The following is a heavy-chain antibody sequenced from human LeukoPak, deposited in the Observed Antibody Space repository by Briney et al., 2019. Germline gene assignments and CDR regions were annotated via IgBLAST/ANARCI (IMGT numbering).Heavy chain of an antibody. V-gene: IGHV3-73*01. D-gene: IGHD2-15*01. CDR2: IRSKANSYAT. Sequence: GGSLRLSCAASGFTFSGSAMHWVRQASGKGLEWVGRIRSKANSYATAYAASVKRRFTISRDDSKNTAYLQMNSLKTEDTAVYYCTSPGGSLDYWGQGTLVTVSS. J-gene: IGHJ4*02. CDR1: GFTFSGSA. CDR3: TSPGGSLDY.